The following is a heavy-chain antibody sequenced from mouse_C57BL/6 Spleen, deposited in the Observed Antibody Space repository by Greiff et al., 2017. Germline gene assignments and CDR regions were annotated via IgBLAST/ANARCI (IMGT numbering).Heavy chain of an antibody. CDR3: ARDSNFLMDD. CDR1: GYTFTSYW. CDR2: IDPSDSET. Sequence: QVQLQQPGAELVRPGYSVKLSCKASGYTFTSYWMHWVKQRPIQGLEWIGNIDPSDSETHYNQKFKDKATLTVDKSSSTAYMQLSRLTSEDSAVYYCARDSNFLMDDWGQGTSVTVSS. V-gene: IGHV1-52*01. D-gene: IGHD2-5*01. J-gene: IGHJ4*01.